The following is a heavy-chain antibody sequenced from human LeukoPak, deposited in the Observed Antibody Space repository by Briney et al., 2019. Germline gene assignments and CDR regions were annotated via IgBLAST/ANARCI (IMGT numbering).Heavy chain of an antibody. J-gene: IGHJ1*01. CDR2: INHSGST. CDR1: GGSFIGYY. V-gene: IGHV4-34*01. CDR3: ARGAPYYYGSGSYTRYFQH. D-gene: IGHD3-10*01. Sequence: NPSETLSLTCAVYGGSFIGYYWSWIRQPPGKVLGWLGEINHSGSTNYNPSLKSRVTISVDTSKNQFSLKLSSVTAADTAVYYCARGAPYYYGSGSYTRYFQHWGQGTLVTVSS.